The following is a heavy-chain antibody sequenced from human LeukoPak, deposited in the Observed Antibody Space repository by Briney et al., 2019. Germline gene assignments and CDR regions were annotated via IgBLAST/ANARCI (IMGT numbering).Heavy chain of an antibody. CDR2: INPSGGST. CDR1: GYTFTSYY. J-gene: IGHJ4*02. Sequence: ASVKVSCKASGYTFTSYYMHWVRQAPGQGLEWMGIINPSGGSTSYAQKFQGRVTMTRDTSTSTVYMELSSLRSEDTAVYYCARDQGSGYTPLYYLDYWGQGTLVTVSS. D-gene: IGHD3-3*01. V-gene: IGHV1-46*03. CDR3: ARDQGSGYTPLYYLDY.